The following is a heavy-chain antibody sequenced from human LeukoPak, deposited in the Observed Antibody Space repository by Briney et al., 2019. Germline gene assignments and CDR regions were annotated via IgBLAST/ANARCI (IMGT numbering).Heavy chain of an antibody. CDR3: ARLGYSDV. CDR2: IYYSGST. D-gene: IGHD6-13*01. CDR1: GGSISSYC. Sequence: SETLSLTCTVSGGSISSYCWSWIRQPPGKGLEWIGYIYYSGSTNYNPSLKSRVTISVDTSKNQFSLKLSSVTAADTAVYYCARLGYSDVWGQGTTVTVSS. J-gene: IGHJ6*02. V-gene: IGHV4-59*08.